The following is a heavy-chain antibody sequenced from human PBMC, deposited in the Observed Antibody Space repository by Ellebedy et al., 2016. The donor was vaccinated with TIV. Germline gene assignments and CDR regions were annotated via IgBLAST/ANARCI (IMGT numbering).Heavy chain of an antibody. D-gene: IGHD5-12*01. V-gene: IGHV1-69*13. CDR2: IIGMFGTA. CDR3: ARHSGYHAISYLAY. CDR1: GGTFSSFA. J-gene: IGHJ4*02. Sequence: SVKVSCKASGGTFSSFAISWVRQAPGQGLEWMGGIIGMFGTASYAQKFLARVTITADEFTSTAYMEMSSLRSEDTTVYYCARHSGYHAISYLAYWGQGTLVTVSS.